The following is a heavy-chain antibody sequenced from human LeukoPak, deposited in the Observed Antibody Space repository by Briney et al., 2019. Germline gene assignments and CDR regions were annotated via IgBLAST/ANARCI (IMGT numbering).Heavy chain of an antibody. Sequence: GGSLRLSCATSGFTFTSRAMTWVRQAPGKGLEWVSATSSSGATTYYADSVKGRFTISRDNSGNIISLQMNNLTTDDTATYYCAREKFDSWGQGALVTVSP. CDR2: TSSSGATT. J-gene: IGHJ5*01. CDR3: AREKFDS. CDR1: GFTFTSRA. V-gene: IGHV3-23*01.